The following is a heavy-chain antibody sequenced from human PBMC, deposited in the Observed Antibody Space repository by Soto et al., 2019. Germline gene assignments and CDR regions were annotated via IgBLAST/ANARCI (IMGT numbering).Heavy chain of an antibody. J-gene: IGHJ5*02. Sequence: KVSCKASGYTFTRYTMNWVRQAPGQRLEWMGWINPDNGNTKSSQKFQDRVIITRDTSASTAYMDLSSLRSEDTAVYYCARGIATGQLDPWGQGTLVTVSS. CDR3: ARGIATGQLDP. CDR2: INPDNGNT. V-gene: IGHV1-3*01. D-gene: IGHD2-15*01. CDR1: GYTFTRYT.